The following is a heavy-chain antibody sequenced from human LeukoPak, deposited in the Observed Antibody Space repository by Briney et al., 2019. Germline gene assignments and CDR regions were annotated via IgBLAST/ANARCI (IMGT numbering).Heavy chain of an antibody. CDR2: ISGSGGST. V-gene: IGHV3-23*01. D-gene: IGHD6-13*01. Sequence: PGGSLRLSCAASGFTFSSYAMSWVRQAPGKGLEWVSAISGSGGSTYDADSVKGRFTISRDNSKNTLYLQMNSLRAEDTAVYYCAKTRIAAASTTMYYFDYWGQGTLVTVSS. J-gene: IGHJ4*02. CDR3: AKTRIAAASTTMYYFDY. CDR1: GFTFSSYA.